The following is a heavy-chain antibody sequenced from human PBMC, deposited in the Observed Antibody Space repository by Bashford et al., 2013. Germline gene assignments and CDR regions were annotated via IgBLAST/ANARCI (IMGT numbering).Heavy chain of an antibody. Sequence: WVRQAPGQGLEWMGWVNPNSGATNYAQKFRGRVAMTSDTSISTASMDLSSLTSDDTAVYYCAREMWGTAAGGFDDWGQGTLVTVSS. V-gene: IGHV1-2*02. CDR2: VNPNSGAT. CDR3: AREMWGTAAGGFDD. D-gene: IGHD6-13*01. J-gene: IGHJ4*02.